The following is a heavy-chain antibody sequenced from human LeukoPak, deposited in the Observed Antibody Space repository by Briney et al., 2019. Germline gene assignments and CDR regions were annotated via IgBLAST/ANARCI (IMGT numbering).Heavy chain of an antibody. J-gene: IGHJ4*02. CDR1: GYTFTGYY. CDR2: INPNSGGT. CDR3: ARDLHYDILTGYNY. Sequence: ASVKVSFKASGYTFTGYYMHWVRQAPGQGLEWMGWINPNSGGTNYAQKFQGRVTMTRDTSISTAYMELSRLRSDDTAVYYCARDLHYDILTGYNYWGQGTLVTVSS. V-gene: IGHV1-2*02. D-gene: IGHD3-9*01.